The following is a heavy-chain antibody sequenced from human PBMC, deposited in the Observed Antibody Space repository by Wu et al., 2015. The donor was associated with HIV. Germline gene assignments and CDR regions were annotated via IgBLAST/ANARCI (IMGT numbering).Heavy chain of an antibody. Sequence: QVHLVQSGAEVVRPGASVKVSCKVSGYTLTELSMHWVRQAPGKGLEWMGRFDPKDGETTSTQKFQGRVTVTEDTSTDTAYMELSSLRSEDTAVYYCATLLGIAVAGTSALDHWGQGTLVTVSS. V-gene: IGHV1-24*01. CDR2: FDPKDGET. CDR1: GYTLTELS. CDR3: ATLLGIAVAGTSALDH. J-gene: IGHJ4*02. D-gene: IGHD6-19*01.